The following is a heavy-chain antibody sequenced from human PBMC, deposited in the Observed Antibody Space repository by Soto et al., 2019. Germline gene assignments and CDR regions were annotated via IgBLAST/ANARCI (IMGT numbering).Heavy chain of an antibody. CDR2: IYWDDDK. D-gene: IGHD2-2*01. J-gene: IGHJ3*01. CDR3: AHAYGGTSWPNDAFDV. Sequence: QITLKEAGPTLVKPTQTLTLTCTFSGFSLSTDGVGVGWIRQPPGKALEWLALIYWDDDKRYSPSLKSRLTITKDTSKNQVALTMTNMDPVDTATYYCAHAYGGTSWPNDAFDVWGQGTVVTVSS. V-gene: IGHV2-5*02. CDR1: GFSLSTDGVG.